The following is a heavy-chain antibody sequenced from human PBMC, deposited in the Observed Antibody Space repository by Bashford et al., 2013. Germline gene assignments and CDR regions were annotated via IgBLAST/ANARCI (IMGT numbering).Heavy chain of an antibody. V-gene: IGHV1-69*06. CDR1: GDTVSNYA. Sequence: SVKVSCKASGDTVSNYAIIWVRQAPGHGLEWMGGIVPIFGSTNYARRFQGRVTITADRSTSTAYMELSSLTSEDTAIYYCARDNAPSVGSTYAFEIWGQGTMVTVSS. J-gene: IGHJ3*02. CDR3: ARDNAPSVGSTYAFEI. CDR2: IVPIFGST. D-gene: IGHD1-26*01.